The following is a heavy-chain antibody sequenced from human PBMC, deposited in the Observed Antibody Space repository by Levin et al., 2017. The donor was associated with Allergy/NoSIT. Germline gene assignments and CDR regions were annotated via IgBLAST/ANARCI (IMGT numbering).Heavy chain of an antibody. CDR2: ISYDESNK. Sequence: GGSLRLSCEASGFSFSTYGMHWVRQAPGKGLEWLAVISYDESNKYYADSVKGRFTISRDNSKNTLYLQMNSLRTEDTAVYYCAKDEGYTTSTFDYWGQGTLVTVSS. J-gene: IGHJ4*02. V-gene: IGHV3-30*18. CDR1: GFSFSTYG. D-gene: IGHD6-13*01. CDR3: AKDEGYTTSTFDY.